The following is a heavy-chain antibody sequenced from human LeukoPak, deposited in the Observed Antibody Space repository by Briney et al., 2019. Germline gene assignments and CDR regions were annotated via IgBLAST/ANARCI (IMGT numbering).Heavy chain of an antibody. D-gene: IGHD3-10*01. V-gene: IGHV4-39*01. CDR1: GGSISSSSYY. CDR2: IYYSGST. CDR3: ARQNTMVRGVIGY. J-gene: IGHJ4*02. Sequence: SETLSLTCTVSGGSISSSSYYWGWIRQPPGKGLEWIGSIYYSGSTYYNPSLKSRVTISVDTSKNQFSLKLSSVTAADTAVYYCARQNTMVRGVIGYWGQGTPVTVSS.